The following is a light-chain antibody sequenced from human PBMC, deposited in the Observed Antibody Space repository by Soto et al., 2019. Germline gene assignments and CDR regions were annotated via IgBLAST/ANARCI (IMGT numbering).Light chain of an antibody. CDR2: GAS. CDR1: QSVSSN. J-gene: IGKJ1*01. V-gene: IGKV3-15*01. CDR3: QHYNNWPPWT. Sequence: EIVMTQSPATLSVSPGERATLSCRASQSVSSNLAWYQQKPGQAPRLLIYGASTRATGIPARFSGNGSGTEFTLTITRLEPEDFAIYYCQHYNNWPPWTFGQGTKVDIK.